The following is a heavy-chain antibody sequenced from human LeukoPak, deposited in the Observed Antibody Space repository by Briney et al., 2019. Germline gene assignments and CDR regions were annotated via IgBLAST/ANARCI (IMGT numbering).Heavy chain of an antibody. CDR3: ARARSSYGYGDAFDI. D-gene: IGHD5-18*01. CDR1: GFTFSTYA. V-gene: IGHV3-30*04. J-gene: IGHJ3*02. CDR2: ISYDGSSK. Sequence: GSLRLSCAASGFTFSTYAMHWVRQAPGKGLEWVAVISYDGSSKYYADSVKGRFTISRDNSKNTLYLQMNSLRAEDTAVYYCARARSSYGYGDAFDIWGQGTMVTVSS.